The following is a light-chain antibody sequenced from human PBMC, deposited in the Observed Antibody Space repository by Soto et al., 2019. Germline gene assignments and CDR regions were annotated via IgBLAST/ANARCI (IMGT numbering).Light chain of an antibody. CDR3: QQSYSTPS. J-gene: IGKJ3*01. Sequence: EIVMTQSPATLSVSPWERATLSCRASQSVSSNLAWYQQKPGQAPRLLIYDASNRATGIPARFSGSGSGTDFTLTISSLQPEDFATYYCQQSYSTPSFGPGTKVDIK. CDR1: QSVSSN. V-gene: IGKV3D-15*01. CDR2: DAS.